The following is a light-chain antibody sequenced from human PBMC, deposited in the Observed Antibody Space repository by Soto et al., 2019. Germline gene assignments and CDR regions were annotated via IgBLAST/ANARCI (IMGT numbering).Light chain of an antibody. J-gene: IGKJ1*01. Sequence: EIVMTPSPATLSLSPGERVTLSCRASQSVGGDLAWYQQTPGQAPRLLIYGASTRATGIPARFSGSGSGTEFTLTISSLQSEDFAVYYCQQYNNWPRTFGQGTKVDIK. CDR3: QQYNNWPRT. CDR1: QSVGGD. V-gene: IGKV3-15*01. CDR2: GAS.